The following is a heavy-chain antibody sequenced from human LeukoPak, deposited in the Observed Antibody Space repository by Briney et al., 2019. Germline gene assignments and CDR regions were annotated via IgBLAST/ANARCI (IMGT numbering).Heavy chain of an antibody. CDR1: GYTFTDYY. D-gene: IGHD5-12*01. CDR2: INPNSGGT. V-gene: IGHV1-2*02. J-gene: IGHJ4*02. Sequence: ASVKVSCKASGYTFTDYYMHWVRQAPGQGLEWMGWINPNSGGTNYAQKIQGRVTMTRDTSTSTAYMELSSLRSDDTAVYYCARSRGGYEDYWGQGTLVTVSS. CDR3: ARSRGGYEDY.